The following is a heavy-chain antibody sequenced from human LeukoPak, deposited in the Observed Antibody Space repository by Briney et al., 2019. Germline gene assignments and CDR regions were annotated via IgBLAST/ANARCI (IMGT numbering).Heavy chain of an antibody. CDR2: IYYSGST. Sequence: PSETLSLTCTVSGGSISSYYWSWIRQPPGKGLEWIGYIYYSGSTNYNPSLKSRVTISVDTSKNQFSLKLSSVTAADTAVYYCARDKGLPHFDIWAKGQWSPSLQ. CDR1: GGSISSYY. CDR3: ARDKGLPHFDI. V-gene: IGHV4-59*01. J-gene: IGHJ3*02.